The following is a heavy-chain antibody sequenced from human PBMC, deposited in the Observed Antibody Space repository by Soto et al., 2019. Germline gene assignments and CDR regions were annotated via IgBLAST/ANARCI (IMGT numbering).Heavy chain of an antibody. V-gene: IGHV4-59*01. Sequence: SETLSLTCVVSGAYITNNYWSWIRQPPGKGLEWVGHVYYSGNAKYNPSLKSRVAISVDTSKNHLSLQLSSVTAADTAVYYCALGSNCNSARCAGSPNIWFEQWGPGP. D-gene: IGHD1-20*01. J-gene: IGHJ5*02. CDR3: ALGSNCNSARCAGSPNIWFEQ. CDR1: GAYITNNY. CDR2: VYYSGNA.